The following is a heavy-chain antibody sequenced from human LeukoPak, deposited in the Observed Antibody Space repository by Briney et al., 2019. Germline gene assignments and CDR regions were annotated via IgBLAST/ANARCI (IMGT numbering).Heavy chain of an antibody. CDR3: AVGSSPTFDI. CDR1: GGSISSYC. J-gene: IGHJ3*02. V-gene: IGHV4-59*01. CDR2: IYYSGST. Sequence: SETLSLTCTVSGGSISSYCWSWIRQPPGKGLEWIGYIYYSGSTNYNPSLKSRVTISVDTSKNQFSLKLSSVTAADTAVYYCAVGSSPTFDIWGQGTMVTVSS. D-gene: IGHD6-6*01.